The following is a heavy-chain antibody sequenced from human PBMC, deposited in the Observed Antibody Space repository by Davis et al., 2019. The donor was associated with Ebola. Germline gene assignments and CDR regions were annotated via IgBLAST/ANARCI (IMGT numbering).Heavy chain of an antibody. V-gene: IGHV4-34*01. CDR2: INHSGST. D-gene: IGHD5-18*01. CDR3: ARHGYSYGGTSDY. J-gene: IGHJ4*02. Sequence: SETLSLTCAVYGGSFSGYYWSWIRQPPGKGLEWIGEINHSGSTYYNPSLKSRVTISVDTSKNQFSLKLSPVTAADTAVYYCARHGYSYGGTSDYWGQGTLVTVSS. CDR1: GGSFSGYY.